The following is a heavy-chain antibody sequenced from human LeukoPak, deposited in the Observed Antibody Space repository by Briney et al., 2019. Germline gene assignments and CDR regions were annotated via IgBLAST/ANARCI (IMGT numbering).Heavy chain of an antibody. D-gene: IGHD6-13*01. CDR3: ATDPEGIAAAGTLPRDY. Sequence: ASVKVSCKVSGYTLIELSMHWVRQAPGKGLEWMGGFDPEDGETIYAQKFQGRVTMTEDTSTDTAYMELSSLRSEDTAVYYCATDPEGIAAAGTLPRDYWGQGTLVTVSS. V-gene: IGHV1-24*01. J-gene: IGHJ4*02. CDR2: FDPEDGET. CDR1: GYTLIELS.